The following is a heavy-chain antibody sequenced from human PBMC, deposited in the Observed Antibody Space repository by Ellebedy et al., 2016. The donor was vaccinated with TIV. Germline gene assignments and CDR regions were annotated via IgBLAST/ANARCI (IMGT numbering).Heavy chain of an antibody. CDR3: ARGHSGGYLASNPDS. CDR1: GLTFSNYA. J-gene: IGHJ4*02. Sequence: GESLKISXAASGLTFSNYAMHWVRQAPGEGLEWVAVISYDGGNIYYADSVKGRFTISRDNSKNTLYLQMDSLRAEDTAVYYCARGHSGGYLASNPDSWGQGTLVTVSS. D-gene: IGHD3-22*01. V-gene: IGHV3-30-3*01. CDR2: ISYDGGNI.